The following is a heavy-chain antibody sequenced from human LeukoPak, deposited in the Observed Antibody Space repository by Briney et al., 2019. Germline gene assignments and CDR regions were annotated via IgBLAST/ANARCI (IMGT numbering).Heavy chain of an antibody. J-gene: IGHJ5*02. CDR3: ARGLFGYCSSTSCYRWFDP. CDR2: IYYSGST. D-gene: IGHD2-2*03. Sequence: SETLSLTCTVSGVSIGSGDYYWSWIRQPPGKGLEWIGCIYYSGSTYYNPSLKSRITISVNTSKSQFSLKLSSVTAADTAVYYCARGLFGYCSSTSCYRWFDPWGQGTLVTVSS. CDR1: GVSIGSGDYY. V-gene: IGHV4-30-4*08.